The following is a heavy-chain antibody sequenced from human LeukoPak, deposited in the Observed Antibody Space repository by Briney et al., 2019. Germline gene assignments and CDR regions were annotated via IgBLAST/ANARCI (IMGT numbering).Heavy chain of an antibody. CDR2: ISSSSTTI. V-gene: IGHV3-48*01. Sequence: PGGSLRLSCAASGFTFSSCMMWVRQAPGKGLEWVSYISSSSTTIHYADSVKGRFTISRDNAKNSVYLQMNSLRAEDTAVYYCARDGRRFLEWLHRSGTMDYMDVWGKGTTVTVSS. CDR3: ARDGRRFLEWLHRSGTMDYMDV. D-gene: IGHD3-3*01. CDR1: GFTFSSC. J-gene: IGHJ6*03.